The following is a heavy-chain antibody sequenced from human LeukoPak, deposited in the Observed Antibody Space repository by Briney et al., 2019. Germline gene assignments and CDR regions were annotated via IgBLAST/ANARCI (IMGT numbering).Heavy chain of an antibody. Sequence: GASVTVSFTASGGTFSSYAFSWVRQAPGQGLEWMGRISPILGISNYAQKLQGRVTITADQSTSTAYMELSSLRSEDTAVYYCAKETSHFFDSRADAFDIWGQGTMVTVSS. V-gene: IGHV1-69*04. CDR1: GGTFSSYA. CDR2: ISPILGIS. D-gene: IGHD2-21*01. CDR3: AKETSHFFDSRADAFDI. J-gene: IGHJ3*02.